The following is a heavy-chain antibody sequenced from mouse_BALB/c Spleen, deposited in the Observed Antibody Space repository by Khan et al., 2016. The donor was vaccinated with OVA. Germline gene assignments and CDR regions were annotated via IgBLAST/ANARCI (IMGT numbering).Heavy chain of an antibody. J-gene: IGHJ3*01. D-gene: IGHD3-3*01. V-gene: IGHV3-6*02. CDR3: VRGGRWFAP. CDR2: KVYDGSN. CDR1: GYSITSGYY. Sequence: EVQLQESGPGLVKPSQSLSLTCSVTGYSITSGYYWNWIRQFPGNKLEWMGYKVYDGSNNYNPSLKNRIPITRDTSKNQFFLQLNSVTTEDTATYYCVRGGRWFAPWGHGTLVTVSA.